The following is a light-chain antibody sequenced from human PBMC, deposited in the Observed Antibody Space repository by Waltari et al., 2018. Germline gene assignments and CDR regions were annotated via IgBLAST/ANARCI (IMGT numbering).Light chain of an antibody. CDR2: GAS. Sequence: EIVMTQSPDTLSVSPGESATLPCRARQSVSSNLAWYQQKSGQAPRLLIFGASTRATGIPARFSGSGSGTEFTLTISSLQSEDFAVYYCQQYINWRGFGQGTKVEIK. V-gene: IGKV3-15*01. CDR1: QSVSSN. J-gene: IGKJ1*01. CDR3: QQYINWRG.